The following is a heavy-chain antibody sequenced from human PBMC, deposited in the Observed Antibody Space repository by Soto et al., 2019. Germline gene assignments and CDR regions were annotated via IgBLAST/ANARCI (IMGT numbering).Heavy chain of an antibody. CDR2: FDPEDGET. CDR1: GYTLTELS. D-gene: IGHD4-17*01. Sequence: GASVKVSCKVSGYTLTELSIHWARQAPGKGLEWMGGFDPEDGETIYAQNFQGRVTMTDDTSTDTAYMELSSLRSEDTAVYYCATRATVGIYYYYGLDVWGQGTTVTVSS. J-gene: IGHJ6*02. CDR3: ATRATVGIYYYYGLDV. V-gene: IGHV1-24*01.